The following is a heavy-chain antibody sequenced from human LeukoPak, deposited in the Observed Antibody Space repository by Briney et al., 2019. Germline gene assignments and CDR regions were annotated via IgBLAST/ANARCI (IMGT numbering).Heavy chain of an antibody. D-gene: IGHD5-24*01. V-gene: IGHV5-51*01. CDR3: ATRRDGYNYFDH. Sequence: GESLKISCQGSGYSLTSYWIGWVRQLPGKGLEWMGIIYPGDSDTRYSPSFQGQDTISADKSISTAYLQWSSLKASDTAMYYCATRRDGYNYFDHWGQGTLVTVSS. CDR1: GYSLTSYW. J-gene: IGHJ4*02. CDR2: IYPGDSDT.